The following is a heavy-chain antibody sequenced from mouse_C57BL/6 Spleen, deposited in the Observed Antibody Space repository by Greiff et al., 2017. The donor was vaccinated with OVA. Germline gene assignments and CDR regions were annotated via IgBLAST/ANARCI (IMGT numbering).Heavy chain of an antibody. Sequence: EVKLVESEGGLVQPGSSMKLSCTASGFTFSDYYMAWVRQVPEKGLEWVANINYDGSSTYYLDSLQSRFIISRDNAKNILYLQMSSLKSEDTATYYCARAYYGSPYFDYWGQGTTLTVSS. J-gene: IGHJ2*01. D-gene: IGHD1-1*01. CDR2: INYDGSST. CDR3: ARAYYGSPYFDY. V-gene: IGHV5-16*01. CDR1: GFTFSDYY.